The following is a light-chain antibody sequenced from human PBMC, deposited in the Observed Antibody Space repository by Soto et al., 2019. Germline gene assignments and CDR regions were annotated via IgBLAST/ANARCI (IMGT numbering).Light chain of an antibody. J-gene: IGKJ4*01. Sequence: DIKLNQSPSFQSASVRDRVTITYRASQGISSYLAWYQQKPGKAPKLLIYAASTLHTGVPSRFSGSGFGTENTLTISSLQPEDFATYYCQQVNSYPFTFGGGTKVDIK. CDR1: QGISSY. V-gene: IGKV1-9*01. CDR2: AAS. CDR3: QQVNSYPFT.